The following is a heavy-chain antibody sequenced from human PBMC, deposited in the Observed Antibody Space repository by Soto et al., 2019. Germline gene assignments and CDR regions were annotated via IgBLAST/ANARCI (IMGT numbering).Heavy chain of an antibody. Sequence: QLQLQESGPGLVKPSETLSLTCTVSGGSISSSSYYWGWIRQPPGKGLEWIGSIYYSGSTYYNPSLKSRVTISVDTSKNQFSLKLSSVTAADTAVYYCASISIAAADTWDWYFDLWGRGTLVTVSS. CDR2: IYYSGST. J-gene: IGHJ2*01. D-gene: IGHD6-13*01. V-gene: IGHV4-39*01. CDR1: GGSISSSSYY. CDR3: ASISIAAADTWDWYFDL.